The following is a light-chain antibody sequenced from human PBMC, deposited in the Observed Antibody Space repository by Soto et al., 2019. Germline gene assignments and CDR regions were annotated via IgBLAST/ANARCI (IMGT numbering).Light chain of an antibody. J-gene: IGKJ1*01. CDR1: HSISSW. CDR3: QHYNSYPGT. V-gene: IGKV1-5*01. CDR2: DAS. Sequence: DIQMTQSPSTLSASVGERVTITCRASHSISSWLAWYQQKPGKAPNLLIYDASSLQSGVPFRFSGSGSGTEFTLTISSLQPDDFANYYCQHYNSYPGTFCQGTTVAI.